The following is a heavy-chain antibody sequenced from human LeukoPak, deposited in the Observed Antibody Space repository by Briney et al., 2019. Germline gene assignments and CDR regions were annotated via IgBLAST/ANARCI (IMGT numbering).Heavy chain of an antibody. J-gene: IGHJ6*02. Sequence: GGSLRLSCAASGFTFINYGMHWVRQDPRKGLVWVSRINGDGRNINYADSVRGRFTISRDNAKNTLYLQMNTLRVEDTAVYYCTRDLMDYDVSTGLHHYYMDVWGQGTTVTVSS. CDR3: TRDLMDYDVSTGLHHYYMDV. CDR1: GFTFINYG. V-gene: IGHV3-74*01. D-gene: IGHD3-9*01. CDR2: INGDGRNI.